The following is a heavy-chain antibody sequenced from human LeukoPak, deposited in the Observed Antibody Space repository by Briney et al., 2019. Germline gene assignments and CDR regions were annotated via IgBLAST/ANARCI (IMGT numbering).Heavy chain of an antibody. CDR3: ASDPGGSSSWFRPFFDI. V-gene: IGHV1-69*06. J-gene: IGHJ3*02. CDR1: GGTFSSYA. Sequence: SVKVSCKASGGTFSSYAISWVRQAPGQGLEWMGGIIPIFGTANYAQKFQGRVTITADKSTSTAYMELSSLRSEDTAVHYCASDPGGSSSWFRPFFDIWGQGTMVTVSS. CDR2: IIPIFGTA. D-gene: IGHD6-13*01.